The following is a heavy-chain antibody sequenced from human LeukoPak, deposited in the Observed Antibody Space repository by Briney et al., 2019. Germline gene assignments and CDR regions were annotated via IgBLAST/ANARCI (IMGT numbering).Heavy chain of an antibody. Sequence: GGSLRLSCEASGFTFSNYWMSWARQPPGKGLEWVANMRFDGTEMYYVDSVKGRFSISRDNAKNLVSLQMNSLRVEDTAVYYCAREKTTGPYYFDYWGQGILVTVSS. CDR3: AREKTTGPYYFDY. J-gene: IGHJ4*02. D-gene: IGHD1-1*01. CDR1: GFTFSNYW. CDR2: MRFDGTEM. V-gene: IGHV3-7*03.